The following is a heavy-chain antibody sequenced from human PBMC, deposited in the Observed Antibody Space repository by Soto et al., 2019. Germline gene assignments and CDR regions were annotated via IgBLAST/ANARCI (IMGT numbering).Heavy chain of an antibody. J-gene: IGHJ5*02. Sequence: ASETLSLTCTVSGGSTSSYYWSWIRQPPGKGLEWIGYMYYGGRTNYNPSLKSRVSRSVDTSKMQVSRKLPAVTASDTDLDLCARVTPSNLIISRRRAPCFAPWGQGTLVTVSS. D-gene: IGHD3-3*02. CDR1: GGSTSSYY. V-gene: IGHV4-59*08. CDR3: ARVTPSNLIISRRRAPCFAP. CDR2: MYYGGRT.